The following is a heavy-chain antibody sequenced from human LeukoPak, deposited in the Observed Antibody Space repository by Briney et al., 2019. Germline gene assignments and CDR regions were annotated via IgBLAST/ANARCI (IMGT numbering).Heavy chain of an antibody. CDR3: ARSGSSYYFDY. Sequence: ASQTLSLTCSVSGGSVSSNNHYWTWIRQPPGKGLEWIGYISYSGNTYYNPSLKSRIIISVDTSKNQFSLKLSSVTAADTAVYYCARSGSSYYFDYWGQGTLVTVSS. D-gene: IGHD1-14*01. CDR1: GGSVSSNNHY. CDR2: ISYSGNT. J-gene: IGHJ4*02. V-gene: IGHV4-30-4*01.